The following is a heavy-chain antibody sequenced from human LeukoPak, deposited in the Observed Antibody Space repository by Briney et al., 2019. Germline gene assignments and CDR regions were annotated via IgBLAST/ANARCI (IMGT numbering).Heavy chain of an antibody. CDR3: SRRCDVSVCDRGYFDY. CDR1: GFTFNSYA. V-gene: IGHV3-23*01. J-gene: IGHJ4*02. CDR2: VSGVGDNT. Sequence: GGSLRLSCAASGFTFNSYAMSWVRQAPGKGLEWVSPVSGVGDNTYYADSVRGRFTISIDKDKNTQYLQMNSRRAEDTAVYYYSRRCDVSVCDRGYFDYWGQGTLVTVSS. D-gene: IGHD4-17*01.